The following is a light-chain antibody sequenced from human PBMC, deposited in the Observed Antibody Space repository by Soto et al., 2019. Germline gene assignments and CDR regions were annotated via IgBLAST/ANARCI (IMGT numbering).Light chain of an antibody. CDR3: SSYAGSNVLV. CDR2: EVN. Sequence: QSALTQPPSASGSPGQSVTFSCTGTSSDVGGYNYVSWYQQHPGKAPKLMIYEVNKRPSGVPDRISGSKSGNTASLTVSGLQAEDEADYYCSSYAGSNVLVFGGGTKVTVL. CDR1: SSDVGGYNY. J-gene: IGLJ2*01. V-gene: IGLV2-8*01.